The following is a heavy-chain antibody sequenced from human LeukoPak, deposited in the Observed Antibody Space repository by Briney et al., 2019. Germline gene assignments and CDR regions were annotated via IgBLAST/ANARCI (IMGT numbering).Heavy chain of an antibody. V-gene: IGHV1-18*01. D-gene: IGHD2-21*02. CDR2: ISAYNGNT. CDR3: ARVGQVVTATQGSFHY. Sequence: ASVKVSCKSSGYTFTSYGISWVRQAPGQGLEWMGWISAYNGNTNYAQKLQGRVTMTTDTSTSTACMELRSLRSDDTAVYYCARVGQVVTATQGSFHYRRQATLVTVSS. CDR1: GYTFTSYG. J-gene: IGHJ4*02.